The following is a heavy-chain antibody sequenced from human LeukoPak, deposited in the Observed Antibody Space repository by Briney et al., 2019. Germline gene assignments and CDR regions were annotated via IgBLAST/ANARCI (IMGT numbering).Heavy chain of an antibody. CDR2: ISGSGGST. J-gene: IGHJ4*02. CDR3: ASESTRVVGGGSEDY. Sequence: GGSLRLSCAASGFTFSSYAMSWVRQAPGKGLEWVSAISGSGGSTYYADSVKGRFTISRDNSKNTLYLQMNSLRAEDTAVYYCASESTRVVGGGSEDYWGQGTLVTVSS. V-gene: IGHV3-23*01. D-gene: IGHD2-15*01. CDR1: GFTFSSYA.